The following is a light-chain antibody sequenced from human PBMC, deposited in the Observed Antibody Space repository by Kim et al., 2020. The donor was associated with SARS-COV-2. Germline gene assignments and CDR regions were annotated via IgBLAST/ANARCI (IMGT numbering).Light chain of an antibody. J-gene: IGKJ2*01. CDR1: QSIDTS. CDR3: QQSYSTPYT. CDR2: GAS. Sequence: DIQLTQSPSSLSASVGDRVSITYRSSQSIDTSLHWFKQRPGKAPALLVRGASALQSDIPSRFSGTGSGTDFTLTIDTLQPEDFATYYCQQSYSTPYTFGQGTKLEI. V-gene: IGKV1-39*01.